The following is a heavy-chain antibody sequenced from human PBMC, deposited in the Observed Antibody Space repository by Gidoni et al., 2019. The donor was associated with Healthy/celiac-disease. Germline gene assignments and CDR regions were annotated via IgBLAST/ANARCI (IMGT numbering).Heavy chain of an antibody. CDR1: GGSISSYY. Sequence: QVQLQESGPGLVKPSETLSLTCTVSGGSISSYYWSWIRQPPGKGLEWIGYIYYSGSTNYNPSLKSRVTISVDTSKNQFSLKLSSVTAADTAVYYCARDRYSSSYDAFDIWGQGTMVTVSS. V-gene: IGHV4-59*01. J-gene: IGHJ3*02. CDR3: ARDRYSSSYDAFDI. D-gene: IGHD6-6*01. CDR2: IYYSGST.